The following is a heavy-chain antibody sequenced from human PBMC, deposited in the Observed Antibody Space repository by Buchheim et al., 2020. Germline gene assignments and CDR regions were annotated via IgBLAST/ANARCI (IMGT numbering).Heavy chain of an antibody. CDR1: GGSISSGSYY. Sequence: QVQLQESGPGLVKPPQTLSLTCTVSGGSISSGSYYWSWIRQPAGKGLEWIGRIYTSGSTNYNPSLKSRVTISVDTSKNQFSLKLSSVTAADTAVYYCARISVVAAPYFDYWGQGTL. D-gene: IGHD2-15*01. J-gene: IGHJ4*02. CDR3: ARISVVAAPYFDY. CDR2: IYTSGST. V-gene: IGHV4-61*02.